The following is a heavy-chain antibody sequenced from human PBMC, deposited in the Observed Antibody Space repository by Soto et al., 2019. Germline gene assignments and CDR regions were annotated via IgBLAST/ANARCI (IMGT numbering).Heavy chain of an antibody. CDR3: SGGVGDAF. J-gene: IGHJ4*02. Sequence: EVHLVESGGGLVQTGGSLRLSCAIFESTVSRDWMNWVRQAPGKGLEWVAHINQDGSEKYYVDSVKGRFTISRDNAKKSLYLQMISRSPADTARYYCSGGVGDAFWGQGTLVTVSS. V-gene: IGHV3-7*04. D-gene: IGHD1-26*01. CDR1: ESTVSRDW. CDR2: INQDGSEK.